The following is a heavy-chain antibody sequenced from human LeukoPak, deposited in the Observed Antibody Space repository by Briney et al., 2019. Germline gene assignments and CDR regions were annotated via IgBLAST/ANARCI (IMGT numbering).Heavy chain of an antibody. J-gene: IGHJ4*02. CDR3: ASRGGQSSFDY. Sequence: GGSLRLSCAASGFTFSRSAMSWVRQAPGKGLEWVSTASGTDGRTYYADSVKGRFTISSDNSKNTLFLQMNSLGAEDTAVYYCASRGGQSSFDYWGQGTLVTVSS. D-gene: IGHD2-15*01. CDR1: GFTFSRSA. V-gene: IGHV3-23*01. CDR2: ASGTDGRT.